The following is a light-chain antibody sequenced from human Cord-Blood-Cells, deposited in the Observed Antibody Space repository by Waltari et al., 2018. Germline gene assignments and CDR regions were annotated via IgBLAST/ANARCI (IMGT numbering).Light chain of an antibody. J-gene: IGKJ4*01. V-gene: IGKV1-39*01. CDR2: AAS. Sequence: DYQLTQTPSSLSASVGDTVTTTCRASQSISSYLNCYQQKPGKAPKLLIYAASSLQSGVPSRFSGSGSGTDFTLTISSLQPEDFATYYCQQSYSTPPTFGGGTKVEIK. CDR3: QQSYSTPPT. CDR1: QSISSY.